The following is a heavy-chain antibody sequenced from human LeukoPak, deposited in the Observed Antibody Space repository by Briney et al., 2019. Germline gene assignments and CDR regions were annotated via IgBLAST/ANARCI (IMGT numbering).Heavy chain of an antibody. CDR2: IYTSGST. J-gene: IGHJ4*02. Sequence: SETLSLTCTVSGGSISSYYWSWIRQPAGKGLEWIGRIYTSGSTNYNPSLKSRVTISVDTSKNQFSLKLSSVTAADTAVYYCARHPSGYYYKYFDYWGQGTLVTVSS. V-gene: IGHV4-4*07. CDR1: GGSISSYY. CDR3: ARHPSGYYYKYFDY. D-gene: IGHD3-22*01.